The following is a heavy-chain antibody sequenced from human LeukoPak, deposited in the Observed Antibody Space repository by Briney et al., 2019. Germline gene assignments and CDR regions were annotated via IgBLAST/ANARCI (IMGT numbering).Heavy chain of an antibody. Sequence: TGGSLRLSCAASGFTFSSYGMNWVRQAPGKGLEWVSGVTGSSSNTYYADSVKGRFTISRDNSKNMLYLEMNSLRVEDTAIYYCAKDRSSSTSCSNYWGRGTLVTVSS. J-gene: IGHJ4*02. CDR1: GFTFSSYG. D-gene: IGHD2-2*01. CDR3: AKDRSSSTSCSNY. V-gene: IGHV3-23*01. CDR2: VTGSSSNT.